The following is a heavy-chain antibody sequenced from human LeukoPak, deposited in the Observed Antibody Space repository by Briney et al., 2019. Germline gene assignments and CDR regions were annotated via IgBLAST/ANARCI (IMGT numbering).Heavy chain of an antibody. CDR3: AREAMVTSPGAFDI. J-gene: IGHJ3*02. CDR2: INHSGST. D-gene: IGHD5-18*01. V-gene: IGHV4-39*07. Sequence: SETLSLTCTVSGVSISSSSYYWSWIRQPPGKGLEWIGEINHSGSTNYNPSLKSRVTISVDTSKNQFSLKLSSVTAADTAVYYCAREAMVTSPGAFDIWGQGTMVTVSS. CDR1: GVSISSSSYY.